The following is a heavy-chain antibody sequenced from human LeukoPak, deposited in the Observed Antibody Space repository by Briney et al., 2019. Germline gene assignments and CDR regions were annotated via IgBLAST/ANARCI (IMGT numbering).Heavy chain of an antibody. CDR3: AKDRLVVVATTVSD. J-gene: IGHJ4*02. Sequence: PVGSLRLSCEASGFTFNNYAMSLVRQAPGKGLEWVSDISGSGGSTYYADSVKGRFTISRDNSKTTLYLQINSLRAEDTAVYYCAKDRLVVVATTVSDWGQGTLVTVSS. D-gene: IGHD2-15*01. CDR2: ISGSGGST. V-gene: IGHV3-23*01. CDR1: GFTFNNYA.